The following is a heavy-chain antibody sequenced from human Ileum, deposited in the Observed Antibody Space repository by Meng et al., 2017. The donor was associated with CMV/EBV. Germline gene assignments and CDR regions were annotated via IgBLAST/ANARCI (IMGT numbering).Heavy chain of an antibody. D-gene: IGHD3-16*01. Sequence: QLQDTGPGLMKPSQTLSLTCTVSCASISSNKTYWGWIRQPPGKGLDWIGSIYYTGKTFYNPSLKSRVTISIDTSKNQFSLKMNSVTAADTAVYYCARVGAGRIGVMPDYWGQGTLVTVSS. CDR2: IYYTGKT. J-gene: IGHJ4*02. CDR1: CASISSNKTY. V-gene: IGHV4-39*07. CDR3: ARVGAGRIGVMPDY.